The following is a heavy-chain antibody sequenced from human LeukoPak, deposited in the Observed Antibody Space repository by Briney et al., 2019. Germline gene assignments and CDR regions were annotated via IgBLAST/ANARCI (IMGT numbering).Heavy chain of an antibody. CDR3: AKIDRTYCSRSSCYALDS. V-gene: IGHV5-51*01. Sequence: GESLKISCKGSGYSFTSYWIGWVRQMPGKGLEWMGIIYPGDSDTRYSPSFQGQVTISADKSISTAYLQWSSLKASDTAMYYCAKIDRTYCSRSSCYALDSWGQGTPVTVSS. CDR2: IYPGDSDT. D-gene: IGHD2-2*01. J-gene: IGHJ4*02. CDR1: GYSFTSYW.